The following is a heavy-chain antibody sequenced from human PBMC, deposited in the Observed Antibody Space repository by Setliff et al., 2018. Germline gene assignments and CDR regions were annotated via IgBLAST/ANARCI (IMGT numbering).Heavy chain of an antibody. J-gene: IGHJ4*02. CDR3: ARTFSGYLSYFDS. D-gene: IGHD5-12*01. CDR2: VYHSGKT. Sequence: PSETLSLTCAVPNHSLSSDYYWGWIRQSPVKGLEWIGNVYHSGKTYYNPSLKSRVTISVDTSKNHFSLRLTSVTAADTAIYFCARTFSGYLSYFDSWGQGTLVTVSS. CDR1: NHSLSSDYY. V-gene: IGHV4-38-2*01.